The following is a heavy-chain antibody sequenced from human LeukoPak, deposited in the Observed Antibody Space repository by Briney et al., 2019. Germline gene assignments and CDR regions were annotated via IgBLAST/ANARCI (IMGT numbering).Heavy chain of an antibody. CDR1: GFTFSSYA. D-gene: IGHD6-19*01. V-gene: IGHV3-23*01. Sequence: GGSLRLSCAASGFTFSSYAMSWVRQAPGKGLEWVSAISGSGDSTYYADSVKGRFTISRDNSKNTLYLQMNSLRAEDTAVYYCAKDLALVSGWYGTFDYWGQGTLVTVSS. CDR3: AKDLALVSGWYGTFDY. CDR2: ISGSGDST. J-gene: IGHJ4*02.